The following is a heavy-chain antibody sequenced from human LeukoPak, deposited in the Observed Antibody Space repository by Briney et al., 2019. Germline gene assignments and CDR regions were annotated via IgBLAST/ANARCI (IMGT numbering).Heavy chain of an antibody. CDR1: GGSFSGYY. CDR3: ARLTLTGSLN. J-gene: IGHJ4*02. D-gene: IGHD7-27*01. Sequence: SETLSLTCAVYGGSFSGYYWSWIRQPPGKGLEWIGEINHSGSTNYNPSLKSRVTISVDMSKNQFSLKLSSVTAADTAVYYCARLTLTGSLNWGQGTLVTVSS. CDR2: INHSGST. V-gene: IGHV4-34*01.